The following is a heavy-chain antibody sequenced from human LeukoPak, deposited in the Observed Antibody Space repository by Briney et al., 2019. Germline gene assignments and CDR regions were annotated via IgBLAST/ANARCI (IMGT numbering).Heavy chain of an antibody. Sequence: PGGSLRLSCAASGFTFSSYAMSWVRQAPGKGLEGVSAISGSGGSTYYADSVKGRFTISRDNSKNTLYLQMNSLGAEDTAVYYCAKAGYSYGYFDYWGQGTLVTVSS. V-gene: IGHV3-23*01. CDR1: GFTFSSYA. CDR2: ISGSGGST. D-gene: IGHD5-18*01. J-gene: IGHJ4*02. CDR3: AKAGYSYGYFDY.